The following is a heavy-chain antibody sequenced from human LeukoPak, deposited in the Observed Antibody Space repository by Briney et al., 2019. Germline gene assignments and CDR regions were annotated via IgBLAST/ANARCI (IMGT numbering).Heavy chain of an antibody. CDR3: ARGEMATITGWFDP. Sequence: GGSLRLSCAASGFTFSSYAMHWVRQAPGKGLEWVAVISYDGSNKYYADSVKGRFTISRDNSKNTLYLQMNSLRAEDTAVYYCARGEMATITGWFDPWGQGTLVTVSS. D-gene: IGHD5-24*01. CDR2: ISYDGSNK. V-gene: IGHV3-30-3*01. CDR1: GFTFSSYA. J-gene: IGHJ5*02.